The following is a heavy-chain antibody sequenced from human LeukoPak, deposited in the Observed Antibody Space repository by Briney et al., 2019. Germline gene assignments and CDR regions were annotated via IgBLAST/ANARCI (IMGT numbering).Heavy chain of an antibody. D-gene: IGHD1-7*01. CDR2: IYSGGST. CDR3: AREYTRYNWNYFLDSMDV. CDR1: GFTVSSNY. Sequence: GGSLRLSCAASGFTVSSNYMSWVRQAPGKGLEWVSVIYSGGSTYYADSVKGRFTISRDNSKNTLYLQMGSLRAEDMAVYYCAREYTRYNWNYFLDSMDVWGQGTTVTVSS. J-gene: IGHJ6*02. V-gene: IGHV3-66*01.